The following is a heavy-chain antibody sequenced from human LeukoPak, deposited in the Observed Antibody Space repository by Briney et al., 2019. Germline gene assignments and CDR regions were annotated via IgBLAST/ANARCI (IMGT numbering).Heavy chain of an antibody. CDR3: ARGRLGWYVDAFDI. CDR1: GGFFSDFY. D-gene: IGHD6-19*01. Sequence: SETLSLTCAGYGGFFSDFYWSWVRQPPGRGLEWIGEINHSGSINYSPSLKSRVTISVDTSKNQFSLKLSSVTAADTAVYYCARGRLGWYVDAFDIWGQGTMVTVSS. J-gene: IGHJ3*02. CDR2: INHSGSI. V-gene: IGHV4-34*01.